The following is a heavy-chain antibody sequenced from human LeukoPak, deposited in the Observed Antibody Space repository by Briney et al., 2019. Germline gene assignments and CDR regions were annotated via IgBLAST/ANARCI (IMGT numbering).Heavy chain of an antibody. D-gene: IGHD7-27*01. CDR2: IIPIFGTA. CDR3: ARVLKLGPSSAFDI. V-gene: IGHV1-69*01. CDR1: GGTFSSYA. J-gene: IGHJ3*02. Sequence: SVKVSGKASGGTFSSYAISWVRQAPGQGLEWMGGIIPIFGTANYAQKFQGRVTITADESTSTAYMELSSLRSDDTAVYYCARVLKLGPSSAFDIWGQGTMVTVSS.